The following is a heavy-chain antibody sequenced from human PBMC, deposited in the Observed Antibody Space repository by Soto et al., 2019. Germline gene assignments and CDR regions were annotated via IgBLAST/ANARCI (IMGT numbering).Heavy chain of an antibody. D-gene: IGHD3-22*01. CDR2: IYYSGST. Sequence: SETLTLTCTVSGGSISSGGYYWSWIRQHPGKGLEWIGYIYYSGSTYYNPSLKSRVTISVDTSKNQFSLKLSSVTAEDTAVYYCARGGRDYFSDSSFDHWGQGTLVTVSS. CDR1: GGSISSGGYY. CDR3: ARGGRDYFSDSSFDH. V-gene: IGHV4-31*03. J-gene: IGHJ4*02.